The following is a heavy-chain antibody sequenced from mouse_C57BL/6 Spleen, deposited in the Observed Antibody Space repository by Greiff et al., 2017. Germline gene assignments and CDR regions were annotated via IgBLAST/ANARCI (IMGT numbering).Heavy chain of an antibody. CDR3: ARSYYGSYFDV. CDR2: IYPGDGDT. CDR1: GYAFSSYW. J-gene: IGHJ1*03. V-gene: IGHV1-80*01. D-gene: IGHD1-1*01. Sequence: VKLQESGAELVKPGASVKISCKASGYAFSSYWMNWVKQRPGKGLEWIGQIYPGDGDTNYNGKFKGKATLTADKSSSTAYMQLSSLTSEDSAVYFCARSYYGSYFDVWGTGTTVTVSS.